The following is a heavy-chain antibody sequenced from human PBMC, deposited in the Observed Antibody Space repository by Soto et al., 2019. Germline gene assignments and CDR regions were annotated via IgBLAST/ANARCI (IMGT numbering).Heavy chain of an antibody. J-gene: IGHJ5*02. Sequence: ASVKVSCKASGFTFTSSAMQWVRQARGQRLEWIGWIVVGSGNTNYAQKFQERVTITRDMSTSTAYMELSSLRSEDTAVYYCAADRGKAARFDPWGQGTLVTVSS. V-gene: IGHV1-58*02. D-gene: IGHD6-13*01. CDR2: IVVGSGNT. CDR3: AADRGKAARFDP. CDR1: GFTFTSSA.